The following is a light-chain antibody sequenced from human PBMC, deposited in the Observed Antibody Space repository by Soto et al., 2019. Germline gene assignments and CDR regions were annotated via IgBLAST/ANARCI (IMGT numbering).Light chain of an antibody. J-gene: IGLJ1*01. CDR3: CSYAGSYTLYV. CDR1: SSDVGGYDS. V-gene: IGLV2-11*01. CDR2: DVT. Sequence: QSALTQPRSVSGSPGQSVTISCTGTSSDVGGYDSVSWYQQHPDKAPKVMIYDVTKRPSGVPDRFSGSKSGNMASLTISGLQADDEADYYCCSYAGSYTLYVFGTGTKLTV.